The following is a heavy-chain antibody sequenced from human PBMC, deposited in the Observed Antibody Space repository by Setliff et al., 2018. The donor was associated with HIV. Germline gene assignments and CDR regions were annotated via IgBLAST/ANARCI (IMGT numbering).Heavy chain of an antibody. CDR2: ISGYNGNT. Sequence: VKVSCKASGYTFTSYGITWVRQAPGQGLEWMGWISGYNGNTDYAQNLQGRVTMTTDTSTSTAYMELRSLRSDDTAVYYCARAYPWGYVDYYYMDVWGKGTTVTVS. CDR3: ARAYPWGYVDYYYMDV. CDR1: GYTFTSYG. J-gene: IGHJ6*03. D-gene: IGHD3-16*01. V-gene: IGHV1-18*01.